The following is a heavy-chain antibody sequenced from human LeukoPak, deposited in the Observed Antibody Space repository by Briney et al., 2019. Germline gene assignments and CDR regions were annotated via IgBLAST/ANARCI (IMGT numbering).Heavy chain of an antibody. Sequence: SETLSLTCAVYGGSFSGYYWSWIRQPPGKGLECIGEINHSGSTNYNPSLKSRVTISVDTSKIQFSLKLSSVTAADTAVYYCARGSVPTYYDFWSGYCGYYFDYWGQGTLVTVSS. CDR3: ARGSVPTYYDFWSGYCGYYFDY. V-gene: IGHV4-34*01. D-gene: IGHD3-3*01. CDR2: INHSGST. CDR1: GGSFSGYY. J-gene: IGHJ4*02.